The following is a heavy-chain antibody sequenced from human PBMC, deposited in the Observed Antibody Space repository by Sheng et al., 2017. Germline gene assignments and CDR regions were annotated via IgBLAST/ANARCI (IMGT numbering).Heavy chain of an antibody. CDR3: ARDGSDDYPPLSHYDAFDI. J-gene: IGHJ3*02. CDR1: GYTFTSYG. CDR2: ISAYNGNT. D-gene: IGHD4-17*01. Sequence: QVQLVQSGAEVKKPGASVKVSCKASGYTFTSYGISWVRQAPGQGLEWMGWISAYNGNTNYAQKLQGRVTMTTDTSTSTAYMELRSLRSDDTAVYYCARDGSDDYPPLSHYDAFDIWGQGTMVTVSS. V-gene: IGHV1-18*01.